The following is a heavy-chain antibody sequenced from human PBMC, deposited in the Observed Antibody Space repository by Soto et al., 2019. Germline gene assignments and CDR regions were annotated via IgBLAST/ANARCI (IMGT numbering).Heavy chain of an antibody. V-gene: IGHV4-34*01. CDR3: ARGGLDYDSSGYYRRHHFYYYGMDV. CDR2: INHSGST. CDR1: GGSFSGYY. J-gene: IGHJ6*02. D-gene: IGHD3-22*01. Sequence: SETLSLTCAVYGGSFSGYYWSWIRQPPGKGLEWIGEINHSGSTNYNPSLKSRVTISVDTSKNQFSLKLSSVTAADTAVYYCARGGLDYDSSGYYRRHHFYYYGMDVWGQGTTVTVSS.